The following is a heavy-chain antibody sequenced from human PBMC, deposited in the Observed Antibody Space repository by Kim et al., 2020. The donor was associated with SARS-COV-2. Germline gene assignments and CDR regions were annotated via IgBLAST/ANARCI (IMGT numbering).Heavy chain of an antibody. CDR3: ARGGIVATVGGMYV. D-gene: IGHD5-12*01. Sequence: SETLSLTCTVSGGSISSGGYYWSWIRQHPGKGLEWIGYIYYSGSSYYNPSLKSRVIISVDTSKNQFSLKLSSVTAADTAVYYCARGGIVATVGGMYVWGHGTPVSVSS. CDR2: IYYSGSS. CDR1: GGSISSGGYY. J-gene: IGHJ6*02. V-gene: IGHV4-31*03.